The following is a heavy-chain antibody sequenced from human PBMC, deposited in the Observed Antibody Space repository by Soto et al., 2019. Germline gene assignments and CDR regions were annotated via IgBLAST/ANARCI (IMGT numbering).Heavy chain of an antibody. CDR2: IYPGDSDT. CDR3: ARTESGYSYGFADV. V-gene: IGHV5-51*01. CDR1: GYRFNTYW. Sequence: GESLKISCQGSGYRFNTYWIGWVRQMPGKGLEWMGIIYPGDSDTKYSPSFQGQVTISADKSINTVYLQWSSLRASDTAMYYCARTESGYSYGFADVWGQGTTVTVSS. D-gene: IGHD5-18*01. J-gene: IGHJ6*02.